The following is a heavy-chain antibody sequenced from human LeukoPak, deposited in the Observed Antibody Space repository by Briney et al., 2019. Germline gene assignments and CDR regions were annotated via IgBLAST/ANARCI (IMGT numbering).Heavy chain of an antibody. V-gene: IGHV3-30-3*01. J-gene: IGHJ4*02. CDR1: GFTFSHYA. D-gene: IGHD3-22*01. Sequence: GGSLRLSCGASGFTFSHYAMNWVRQAPGQGLERVAIISYGGNNQYYADSVKGRFTISRDNSKNTVYLQMNSLRPEDTAVYYCARAPDSSGYYYHFDYWGQGTLVTVSS. CDR2: ISYGGNNQ. CDR3: ARAPDSSGYYYHFDY.